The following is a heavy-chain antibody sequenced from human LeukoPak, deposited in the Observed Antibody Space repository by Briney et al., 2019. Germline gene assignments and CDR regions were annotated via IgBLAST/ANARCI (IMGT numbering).Heavy chain of an antibody. CDR1: GGSISSSNW. D-gene: IGHD2-15*01. Sequence: SETLSLTCAVSGGSISSSNWWSWVRQPPGKGLEWIGEIYHSGSTNYNPSLKSRVTISVDKSKNQFSLKLSSVTAADTAVYYWAGGGGTLGPGSLYYWGQGTLVTVSS. CDR3: AGGGGTLGPGSLYY. CDR2: IYHSGST. J-gene: IGHJ4*02. V-gene: IGHV4-4*02.